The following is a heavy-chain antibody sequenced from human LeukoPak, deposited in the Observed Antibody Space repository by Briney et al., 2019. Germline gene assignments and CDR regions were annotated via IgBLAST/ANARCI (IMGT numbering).Heavy chain of an antibody. CDR3: AKKWGVGTTTLDYFDY. J-gene: IGHJ4*02. Sequence: PGGSLRLSCAASGFTFSIYAMSWVRQAPGKGLEWVSAISGSGDETFYADSVKGRFTISRDNSKNTLYLQMNSLTDEDTAVYYCAKKWGVGTTTLDYFDYWGQGTLVTVSS. CDR1: GFTFSIYA. CDR2: ISGSGDET. V-gene: IGHV3-23*01. D-gene: IGHD1-26*01.